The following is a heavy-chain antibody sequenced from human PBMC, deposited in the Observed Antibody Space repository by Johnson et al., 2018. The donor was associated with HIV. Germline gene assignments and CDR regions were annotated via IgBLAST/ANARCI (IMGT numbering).Heavy chain of an antibody. Sequence: QVQLVESGGGVVQPGRSLRLSCAASGFTFSNYPMHWVRQAPGKGLEWVAVISFDGSNKYYTDSVTGRFTISRDNSKNTLFLQMNSLRAEDTAVYYCVCLRAWTFDIWGQGTMVTVSS. V-gene: IGHV3-30*14. CDR2: ISFDGSNK. D-gene: IGHD3-10*01. J-gene: IGHJ3*02. CDR3: VCLRAWTFDI. CDR1: GFTFSNYP.